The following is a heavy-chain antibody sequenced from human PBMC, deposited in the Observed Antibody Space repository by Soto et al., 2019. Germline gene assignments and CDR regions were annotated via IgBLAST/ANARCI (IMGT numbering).Heavy chain of an antibody. V-gene: IGHV3-21*06. CDR3: ARVGMASGNGYGSGSYDI. CDR1: GFSFSSYD. CDR2: ITRSSTYM. D-gene: IGHD3-10*01. Sequence: ESGGGLVKPGGSLRLSCAASGFSFSSYDMNWVRQAPGKGLEWVSSITRSSTYMNYADSVKGRFTTSRDNAGNSLYLQMNSLRAEDTAIYYCARVGMASGNGYGSGSYDIWGQGTLITVSS. J-gene: IGHJ4*02.